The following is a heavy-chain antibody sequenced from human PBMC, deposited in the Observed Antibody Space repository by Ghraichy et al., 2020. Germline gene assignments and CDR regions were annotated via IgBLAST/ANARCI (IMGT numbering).Heavy chain of an antibody. Sequence: GGSLRLSCAASGFTFSSYSMNWVRQAPGKGLEWVSSISSSSSYIYYADSVKGRFTISRDNAKNSLYLQMNSLRAEDTAVYYCARDDDFWSGYYRGGMDVWGQGTTVTVSS. CDR3: ARDDDFWSGYYRGGMDV. J-gene: IGHJ6*02. V-gene: IGHV3-21*01. CDR1: GFTFSSYS. CDR2: ISSSSSYI. D-gene: IGHD3-3*01.